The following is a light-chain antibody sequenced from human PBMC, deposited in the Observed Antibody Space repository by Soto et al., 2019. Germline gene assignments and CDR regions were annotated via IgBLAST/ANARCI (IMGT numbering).Light chain of an antibody. J-gene: IGKJ2*03. CDR2: AVS. CDR3: QQYGNSPRYS. CDR1: QSVDSRY. Sequence: EIVLTQSPGTLSLSPGERATLSCRASQSVDSRYLAWYQQKPGQAPRLLIYAVSSRATGIPDRFSGSGSGTDFTLTISRLEPEDFAAYYCQQYGNSPRYSFGQGTKLEIK. V-gene: IGKV3-20*01.